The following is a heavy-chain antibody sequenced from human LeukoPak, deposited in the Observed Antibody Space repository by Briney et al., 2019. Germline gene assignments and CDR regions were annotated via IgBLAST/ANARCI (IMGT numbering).Heavy chain of an antibody. J-gene: IGHJ4*02. CDR2: IYYSGST. V-gene: IGHV4-59*05. D-gene: IGHD3-9*01. Sequence: SETLSLTCTVSGGSISSYYWSWIRQPPGKGLEWIGSIYYSGSTYYNPSLKSRVTISVDTSKNQFSLKLSPVTAADTAVYYCARQGSNYDILTGYYSRYYFDYWGQGTLVTVSS. CDR3: ARQGSNYDILTGYYSRYYFDY. CDR1: GGSISSYY.